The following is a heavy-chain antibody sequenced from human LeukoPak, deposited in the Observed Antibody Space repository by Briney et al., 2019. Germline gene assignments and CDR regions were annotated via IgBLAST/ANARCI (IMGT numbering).Heavy chain of an antibody. D-gene: IGHD5-24*01. V-gene: IGHV4-59*12. J-gene: IGHJ4*02. CDR2: IYYSGST. CDR3: ARDGEMATIENYFEY. CDR1: GGSISSYY. Sequence: SETLSLTCTVSGGSISSYYWSWIRQPPGKGLEWIGYIYYSGSTHYNPPLQSRVTISVDTSKNQFSLKLSSVTAADTAVYYCARDGEMATIENYFEYWGQGTLVTVSS.